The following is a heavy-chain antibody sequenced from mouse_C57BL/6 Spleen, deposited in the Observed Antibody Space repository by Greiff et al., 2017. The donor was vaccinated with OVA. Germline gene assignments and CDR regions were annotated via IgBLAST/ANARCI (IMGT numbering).Heavy chain of an antibody. CDR3: ASSHWYFDV. CDR2: ISYDGSN. J-gene: IGHJ1*03. CDR1: GYSITSGYY. D-gene: IGHD6-2*01. V-gene: IGHV3-6*01. Sequence: VQLKESGPGLVKPSQSLSLTCSVTGYSITSGYYWNWIRQFPGNKLERMGYISYDGSNNYNPSLKNRISITRDTSKNQFFLKLNSVTTEDTATYYCASSHWYFDVWGTGTTVTVSS.